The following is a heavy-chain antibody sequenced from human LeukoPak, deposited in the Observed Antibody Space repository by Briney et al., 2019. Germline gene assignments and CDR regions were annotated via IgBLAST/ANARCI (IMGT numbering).Heavy chain of an antibody. Sequence: SQTLSLTCTVSGGSISSGSYYWSWIRQPAGKGLEWIGRIYTSGSTNYNPSLKSRVTISVDTSKNQFSLKLSSVTAADTAVYYCARGRGYSYGLTHFDYWGQGTLVTVSS. CDR2: IYTSGST. V-gene: IGHV4-61*02. CDR1: GGSISSGSYY. CDR3: ARGRGYSYGLTHFDY. J-gene: IGHJ4*02. D-gene: IGHD5-18*01.